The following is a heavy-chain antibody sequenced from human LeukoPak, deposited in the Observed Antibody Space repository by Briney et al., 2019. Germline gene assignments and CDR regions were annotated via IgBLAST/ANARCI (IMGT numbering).Heavy chain of an antibody. J-gene: IGHJ6*04. V-gene: IGHV1-69*06. D-gene: IGHD6-19*01. CDR3: ASGVAVAGTYYYYGMDV. CDR1: GGTFSSFA. CDR2: IIPLFDTT. Sequence: SVKVSCKASGGTFSSFAASWVRQAPGQGLEWMGGIIPLFDTTNYAQKFQGRVTISADKSTSTIYMEMSSLRSEDTAVYYCASGVAVAGTYYYYGMDVWGKGTTVTVSS.